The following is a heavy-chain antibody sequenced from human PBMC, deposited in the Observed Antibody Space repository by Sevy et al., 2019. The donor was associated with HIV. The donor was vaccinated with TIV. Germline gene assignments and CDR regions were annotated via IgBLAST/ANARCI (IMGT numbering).Heavy chain of an antibody. D-gene: IGHD3-10*02. J-gene: IGHJ4*02. V-gene: IGHV3-23*01. CDR3: AREGCSKPHDY. CDR1: GFTFRNYA. Sequence: GGSLRLSFAASGFTFRNYAMSWVRQAPGKGLEWVSTFSFGCGQINYADSVKGRFTISRDDSKNTLYLQMNSLRAEDTAIYYCAREGCSKPHDYWGQGTLVTVSS. CDR2: FSFGCGQI.